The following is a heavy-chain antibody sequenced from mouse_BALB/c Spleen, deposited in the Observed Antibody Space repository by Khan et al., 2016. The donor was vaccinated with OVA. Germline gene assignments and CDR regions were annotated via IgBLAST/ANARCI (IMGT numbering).Heavy chain of an antibody. V-gene: IGHV1-26*01. Sequence: EVQLQQSGPELVKPGASMKISCKASGYSFTDYTMNWVKQSHGKNLEWIGLINPYNGGTSYNQKFKGKATLTVDKSSSTAYMALLSLTSEDSAVYYCARGNYYGSNSWFAYWGQGTLVTVSA. CDR2: INPYNGGT. CDR3: ARGNYYGSNSWFAY. D-gene: IGHD1-1*01. CDR1: GYSFTDYT. J-gene: IGHJ3*01.